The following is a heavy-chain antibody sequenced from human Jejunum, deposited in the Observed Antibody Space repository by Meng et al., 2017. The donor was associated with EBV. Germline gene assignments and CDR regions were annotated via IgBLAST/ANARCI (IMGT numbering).Heavy chain of an antibody. CDR3: ARYGSGYFPALWY. J-gene: IGHJ4*02. Sequence: VQLKESGPGLVKLSGTLSLTSAVSGDSISSSNWWSWVRQPPGKGLEWIGEIYHSGSTNYNPSLKSRVTISVDKSKNQFSLKLSSVTAADTAVYYCARYGSGYFPALWYWGQGTLVTVSS. D-gene: IGHD3-3*01. CDR2: IYHSGST. CDR1: GDSISSSNW. V-gene: IGHV4-4*02.